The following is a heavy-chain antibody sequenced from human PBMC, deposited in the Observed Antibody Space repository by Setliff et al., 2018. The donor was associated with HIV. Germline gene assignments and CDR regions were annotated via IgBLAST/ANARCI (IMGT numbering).Heavy chain of an antibody. J-gene: IGHJ5*02. V-gene: IGHV4-30-2*01. CDR1: GGSITSGIYS. CDR2: VYQSGST. Sequence: PSETLSPTCTVSGGSITSGIYSWSWIRQPPGKGLEWIGYVYQSGSTYYKPSLKSRVTMSVDRSKNQFSLKIDSVTAADTAVYFCAGDNGANGGPGWLGPWGQGILVTVSS. D-gene: IGHD2-8*01. CDR3: AGDNGANGGPGWLGP.